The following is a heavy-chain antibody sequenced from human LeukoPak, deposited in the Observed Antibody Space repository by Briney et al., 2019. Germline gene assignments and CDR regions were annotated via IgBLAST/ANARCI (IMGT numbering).Heavy chain of an antibody. CDR3: AKSIGSTSSRTNDY. V-gene: IGHV3-21*01. J-gene: IGHJ4*02. CDR1: GFTFSSYT. Sequence: GGSLRLSCAASGFTFSSYTMNWVRQAPGKGLEWVSSISSSSSYIYYADSVKGRFTISRDNAKTALYLQMNSLRPDDTAVYYCAKSIGSTSSRTNDYWGQGTLVTVSS. D-gene: IGHD2-2*01. CDR2: ISSSSSYI.